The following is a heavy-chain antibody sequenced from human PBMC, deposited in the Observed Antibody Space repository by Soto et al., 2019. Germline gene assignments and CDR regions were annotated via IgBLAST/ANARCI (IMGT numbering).Heavy chain of an antibody. CDR2: IYYSGST. J-gene: IGHJ5*02. D-gene: IGHD2-8*01. CDR1: GGSISSYY. Sequence: QVQLQESGPGLVKPSETLSLTCTVSGGSISSYYWSWIRQPPGKGLEWIGYIYYSGSTNYNTSLKSLVTISVDTSKNQCSLKLSSVTAADTAVDYCASCMYVFDWFDPWGQGTLVTVSS. CDR3: ASCMYVFDWFDP. V-gene: IGHV4-59*01.